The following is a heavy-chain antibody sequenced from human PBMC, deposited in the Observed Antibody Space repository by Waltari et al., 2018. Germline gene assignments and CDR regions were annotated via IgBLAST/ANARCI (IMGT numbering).Heavy chain of an antibody. CDR3: ARDQRRDGYNLNAFDI. Sequence: QVQLVQSGAEVKKPGASVKVSCKASGYTFTGYYMHWVRQAPGQGLEWMGWINPNSGGTNYAQKVQGRVTMTRDTSSSTAYMELSRLRSDDTAVYYCARDQRRDGYNLNAFDIWGKGQWSPSLQ. D-gene: IGHD5-12*01. CDR1: GYTFTGYY. CDR2: INPNSGGT. J-gene: IGHJ3*02. V-gene: IGHV1-2*02.